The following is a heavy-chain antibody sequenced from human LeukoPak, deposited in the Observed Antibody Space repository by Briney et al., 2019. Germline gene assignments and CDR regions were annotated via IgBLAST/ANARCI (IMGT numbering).Heavy chain of an antibody. CDR1: GFTFSNYD. D-gene: IGHD6-19*01. Sequence: GGSLRLSCAVSGFTFSNYDMNWVRQAPEKGLEWVSTISGSGGSTYYADSVKGRFTISRDNSRNTLYLQMNSLRVDDTAVYYCAKDARRYSGWYFFDHWGQGTLVTVSS. J-gene: IGHJ4*02. CDR2: ISGSGGST. V-gene: IGHV3-23*01. CDR3: AKDARRYSGWYFFDH.